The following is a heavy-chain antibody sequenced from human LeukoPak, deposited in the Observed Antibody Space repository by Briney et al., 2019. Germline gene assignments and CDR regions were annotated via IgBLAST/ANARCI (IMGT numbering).Heavy chain of an antibody. V-gene: IGHV4-59*08. CDR2: IYYTGST. Sequence: PSETLSLTCSVSGGSISSLCWSWIRQPPGKGLEWIGYIYYTGSTNSNPSLKSRVTMFVDMSKNQFSLRLSSVTAADTAVYYCARHRAYSSSSPFDYWGQGSLVTVSS. CDR1: GGSISSLC. D-gene: IGHD6-6*01. J-gene: IGHJ4*02. CDR3: ARHRAYSSSSPFDY.